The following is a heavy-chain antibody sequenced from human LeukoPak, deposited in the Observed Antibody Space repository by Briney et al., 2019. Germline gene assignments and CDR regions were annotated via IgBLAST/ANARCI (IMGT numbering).Heavy chain of an antibody. Sequence: SETVSLTCTVSGGSIRSSSYNWGWIRQPPGKGLEWIGSFQYTGSTHYNPSLKSRVTISVDTSKNQFSLKLSSVTAADTAVYYCARDRTYYYGSGSYRVERYFDYWGQGTLVTVSS. CDR2: FQYTGST. V-gene: IGHV4-39*07. D-gene: IGHD3-10*01. CDR3: ARDRTYYYGSGSYRVERYFDY. J-gene: IGHJ4*02. CDR1: GGSIRSSSYN.